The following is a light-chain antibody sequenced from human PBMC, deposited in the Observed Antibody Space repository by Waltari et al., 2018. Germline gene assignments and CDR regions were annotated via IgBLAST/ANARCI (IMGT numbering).Light chain of an antibody. V-gene: IGKV1-33*01. CDR1: QDISNY. CDR2: DAS. J-gene: IGKJ5*01. CDR3: QQYDNLLPT. Sequence: DIQMTQSPSSLSASVGDRVTITCQVSQDISNYLNWYQQKPGKAPKLLIYDASNLETGVPSRFSGSGSGTDFTFTISSLQPEDIATYYCQQYDNLLPTFGQGTRLEIK.